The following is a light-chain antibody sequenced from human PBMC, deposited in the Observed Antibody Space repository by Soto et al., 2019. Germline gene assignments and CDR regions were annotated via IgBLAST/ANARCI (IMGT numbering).Light chain of an antibody. CDR3: AAWDDSLNGPR. CDR1: SSNIGSNT. J-gene: IGLJ3*02. V-gene: IGLV1-44*01. Sequence: QSVLTQPPSASGTPWQRVTISCSGSSSNIGSNTVNWYQQLPGTAPKLLIYSNNQRPSGVPDRFSGSKSGTSASLAISGLQSEDEADYYCAAWDDSLNGPRFGGGTQLTVL. CDR2: SNN.